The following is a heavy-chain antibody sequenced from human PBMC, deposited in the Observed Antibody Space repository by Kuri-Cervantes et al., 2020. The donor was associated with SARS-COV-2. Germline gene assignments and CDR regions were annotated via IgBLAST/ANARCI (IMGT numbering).Heavy chain of an antibody. D-gene: IGHD1-1*01. J-gene: IGHJ3*02. CDR2: IGTAGDT. CDR1: GFTFSSYD. V-gene: IGHV3-13*04. CDR3: ARGDVQSGVDAFDI. Sequence: GESLKISCAASGFTFSSYDMHWVRQATGKGLEWVSAIGTAGDTYYPGSVKGRLTISRENAKNSLYLQMNSLRAGDTAVYYCARGDVQSGVDAFDIWGQGTMVTVSS.